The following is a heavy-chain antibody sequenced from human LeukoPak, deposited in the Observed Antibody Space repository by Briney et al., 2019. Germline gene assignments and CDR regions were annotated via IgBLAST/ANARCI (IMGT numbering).Heavy chain of an antibody. CDR3: AKDARVVARNWFDP. J-gene: IGHJ5*02. Sequence: PGGSLRLSCAASGFTFSDYYMSWIRQAPGKGLEWVSYISSSGSTIYYADSVKGRFTISRDNAKNSLYLQMNSLRAEDTAVYYCAKDARVVARNWFDPWGQGTLVTVSS. V-gene: IGHV3-11*04. CDR2: ISSSGSTI. D-gene: IGHD2-15*01. CDR1: GFTFSDYY.